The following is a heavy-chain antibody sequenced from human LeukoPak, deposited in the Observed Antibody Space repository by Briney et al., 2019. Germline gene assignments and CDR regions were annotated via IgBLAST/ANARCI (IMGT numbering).Heavy chain of an antibody. Sequence: SETLSLTCTVSGGSISSSSYYWGWIRQPPGKGLEWIGSIYYSGSTYYNPSLKSRVTISVDTSKNQFSLKLSSVTAADTAVYYCAISSGIAVKLGWFDPWGQGTLVTVSS. J-gene: IGHJ5*02. V-gene: IGHV4-39*07. CDR1: GGSISSSSYY. D-gene: IGHD6-19*01. CDR2: IYYSGST. CDR3: AISSGIAVKLGWFDP.